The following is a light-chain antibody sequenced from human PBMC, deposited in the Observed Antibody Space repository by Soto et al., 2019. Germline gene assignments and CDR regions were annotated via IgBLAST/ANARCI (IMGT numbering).Light chain of an antibody. Sequence: TRSPATLSMAPGERVPFSCRASQGVSRKLAWYQQKPGQAPRLLIYDASNRATGIPARFSGSGSGTDFTLTISSLEPEDFAVYHCQQNGRSPLTFGGGTKVDIK. V-gene: IGKV3D-11*03. CDR3: QQNGRSPLT. J-gene: IGKJ4*01. CDR1: QGVSRK. CDR2: DAS.